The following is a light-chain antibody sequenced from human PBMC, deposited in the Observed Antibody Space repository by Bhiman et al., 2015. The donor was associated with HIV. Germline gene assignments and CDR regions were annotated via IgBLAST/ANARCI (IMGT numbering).Light chain of an antibody. CDR3: QSYHSDKE. V-gene: IGLV6-57*01. J-gene: IGLJ3*02. Sequence: NFMLTHALSLSESPGKTVTISCTRSSGSIASNYVQWYQQRPGSSPTIVIYEDDQRPSGVPDRFSGSIDSSSNSASLTISGLKTEDEADYYCQSYHSDKEFGGGTKLTVL. CDR2: EDD. CDR1: SGSIASNY.